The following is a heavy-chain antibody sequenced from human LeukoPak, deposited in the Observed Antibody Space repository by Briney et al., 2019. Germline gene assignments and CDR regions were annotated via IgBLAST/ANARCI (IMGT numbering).Heavy chain of an antibody. CDR2: ISGSGGRT. J-gene: IGHJ6*02. CDR1: GFTFSSYA. Sequence: GGSLRLSCAAPGFTFSSYAMSWVRQAPGKGLEWVSTISGSGGRTYFTDSVKGRFTISRDNSKNTLYLQMNSLGAEDTAVYYCAKHQQIYGDSLMDVWGQGTTVAVSS. V-gene: IGHV3-23*01. D-gene: IGHD4-17*01. CDR3: AKHQQIYGDSLMDV.